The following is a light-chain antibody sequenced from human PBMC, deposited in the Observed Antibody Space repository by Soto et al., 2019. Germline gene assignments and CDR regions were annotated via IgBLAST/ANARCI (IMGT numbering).Light chain of an antibody. CDR1: TGAVTSGHY. CDR3: FLSYSGARGYV. V-gene: IGLV7-46*01. CDR2: DTS. Sequence: QAVVTQEPSLTVSPGGAVTLTCGSSTGAVTSGHYPHWFQQKPGQAPRTLIYDTSNKHSWTPARFSGSLLGGKAALTLSGAQPEDEAEYYCFLSYSGARGYVFGTGTKLTVL. J-gene: IGLJ1*01.